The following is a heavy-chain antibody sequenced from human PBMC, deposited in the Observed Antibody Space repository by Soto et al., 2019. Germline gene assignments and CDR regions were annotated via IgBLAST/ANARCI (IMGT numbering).Heavy chain of an antibody. CDR1: GGSISSYY. Sequence: SETLSLTCTVSGGSISSYYWSWIRQPPGKGLEWIGYIYYSGRTNYNPSLKSRVNISVDTSKNQFSLKLSSVTAADTAVYFCARAVKYDFWSGYYFNWFDPWGQGTLVTVSS. CDR3: ARAVKYDFWSGYYFNWFDP. J-gene: IGHJ5*02. CDR2: IYYSGRT. D-gene: IGHD3-3*01. V-gene: IGHV4-59*01.